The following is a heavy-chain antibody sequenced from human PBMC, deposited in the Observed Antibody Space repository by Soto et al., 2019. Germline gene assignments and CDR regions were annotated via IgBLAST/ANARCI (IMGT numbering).Heavy chain of an antibody. CDR2: IKGKPDGGAT. J-gene: IGHJ4*02. V-gene: IGHV3-15*01. CDR3: TAGSPFNY. Sequence: GGSLRLSCAASGFTFNTAWLTWVRQAPGKGLEWVGRIKGKPDGGATDYAALVEGRFMISRDDSQNTVFLQMNSLKTDDTAVYYCTAGSPFNYWGPGTLVTVS. CDR1: GFTFNTAW.